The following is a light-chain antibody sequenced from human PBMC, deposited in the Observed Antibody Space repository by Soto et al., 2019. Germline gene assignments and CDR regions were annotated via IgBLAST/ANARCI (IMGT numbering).Light chain of an antibody. CDR2: DVS. Sequence: QSALTQPASVSGSPGQSIIISCTGTSRDVGSYDLVSWYQQHPGKAPKLMIYDVSERPSGVSDRFSGSKSGNTASLTISGLQAEDEADYYCCSYAGSRTYVFGGGTQLTVL. J-gene: IGLJ2*01. V-gene: IGLV2-23*02. CDR3: CSYAGSRTYV. CDR1: SRDVGSYDL.